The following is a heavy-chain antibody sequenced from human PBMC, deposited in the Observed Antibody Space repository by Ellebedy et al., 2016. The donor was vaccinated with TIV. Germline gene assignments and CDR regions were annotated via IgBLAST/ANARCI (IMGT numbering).Heavy chain of an antibody. D-gene: IGHD6-19*01. V-gene: IGHV4-34*01. J-gene: IGHJ4*02. CDR2: INHSGNT. CDR1: GGSFSGYY. CDR3: ARHPLEWLVGPMYFDY. Sequence: MPSETLSLTCAVNGGSFSGYYWTWIRQPPGKGLEWLGEINHSGNTNYKPSFKTRVTISVDTSKNQFPLKLSSVTAADTAVYNCARHPLEWLVGPMYFDYWGQGTLVTVSS.